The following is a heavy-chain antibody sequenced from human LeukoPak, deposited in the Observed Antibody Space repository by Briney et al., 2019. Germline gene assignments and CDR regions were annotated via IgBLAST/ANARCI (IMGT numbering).Heavy chain of an antibody. Sequence: SETLSLTCTVSGGSISSGDYYWSWIRHPPGKGLEWIGYIYYSGSTYYNPSLKSRVTISVDTSKNQFSLKLSSVTAADTAVYYCAREADCTNGVCAVDYWGQGTLVTVSS. CDR3: AREADCTNGVCAVDY. CDR1: GGSISSGDYY. D-gene: IGHD2-8*01. CDR2: IYYSGST. J-gene: IGHJ4*02. V-gene: IGHV4-30-4*01.